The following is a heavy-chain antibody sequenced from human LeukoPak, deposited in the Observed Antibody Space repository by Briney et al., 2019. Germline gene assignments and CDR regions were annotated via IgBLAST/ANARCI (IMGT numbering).Heavy chain of an antibody. CDR2: MNPNSGNT. D-gene: IGHD6-6*01. J-gene: IGHJ6*02. CDR1: GYTFTSYD. V-gene: IGHV1-8*01. Sequence: ASVKVSCKASGYTFTSYDINWVRQATGQGLEWMGWMNPNSGNTGYAQKFQGRVTMTRNTSISTAYMELSSLGSEDTAVYYCARVREYSSSHKGYYYYYYGMDVWGQGTTVTVSS. CDR3: ARVREYSSSHKGYYYYYYGMDV.